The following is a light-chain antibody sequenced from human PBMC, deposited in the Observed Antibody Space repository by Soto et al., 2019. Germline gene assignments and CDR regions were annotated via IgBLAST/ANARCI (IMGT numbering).Light chain of an antibody. CDR3: QQRNNWPPVT. V-gene: IGKV3-15*01. Sequence: EIVMTQSPGTLSVSPGERATLSCRASQSVSSNLAWYQQKPGQAPRLLIYGASTRATGIPARFSGSGSGTDFTLTISSLEPEDFAVYYCQQRNNWPPVTFGGGTKVDIK. J-gene: IGKJ4*01. CDR1: QSVSSN. CDR2: GAS.